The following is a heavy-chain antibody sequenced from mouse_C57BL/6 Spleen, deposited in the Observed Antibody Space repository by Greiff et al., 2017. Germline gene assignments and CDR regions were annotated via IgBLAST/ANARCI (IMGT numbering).Heavy chain of an antibody. Sequence: QVQLQQPGAELVKPGASVKMSCKASGYTFTSYWITWVKQRPGQGLEWIGDIYPGSGSTNYNEKFKSKATLTVDTSSSKAYMQLSSLTSEASAVYYCARSITTVPFDYWGQGTTLTVSS. CDR2: IYPGSGST. J-gene: IGHJ2*01. CDR1: GYTFTSYW. D-gene: IGHD1-1*01. V-gene: IGHV1-55*01. CDR3: ARSITTVPFDY.